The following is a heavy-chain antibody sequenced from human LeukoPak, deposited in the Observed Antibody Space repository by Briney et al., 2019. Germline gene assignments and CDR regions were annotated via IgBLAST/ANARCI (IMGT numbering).Heavy chain of an antibody. CDR2: IYSDGST. Sequence: PGGSLRLSCATSGFTVSSSYLSWVRQAPGKGLEWVSVIYSDGSTYYADSVKGRFTISRDNSKNTLFLQMNSLRAEDTAVYYCARWVVATMFDYWGQGTLVTVSS. J-gene: IGHJ4*02. CDR3: ARWVVATMFDY. CDR1: GFTVSSSY. D-gene: IGHD5-12*01. V-gene: IGHV3-66*01.